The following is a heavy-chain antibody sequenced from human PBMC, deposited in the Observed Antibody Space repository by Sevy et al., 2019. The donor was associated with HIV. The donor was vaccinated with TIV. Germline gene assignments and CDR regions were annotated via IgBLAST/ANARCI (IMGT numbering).Heavy chain of an antibody. V-gene: IGHV3-7*01. CDR3: ARAQQVTMLVVIGGLYFDL. CDR1: GFTFSSNW. CDR2: VKQDMSEK. J-gene: IGHJ4*02. D-gene: IGHD3-3*01. Sequence: GESLKISCAASGFTFSSNWMTWVRQAPGKGLEWVANVKQDMSEKYYADSVKGRFTISRDNAKNSLFLQMNSLRAEDTAVYYCARAQQVTMLVVIGGLYFDLWGQGTLVTVSS.